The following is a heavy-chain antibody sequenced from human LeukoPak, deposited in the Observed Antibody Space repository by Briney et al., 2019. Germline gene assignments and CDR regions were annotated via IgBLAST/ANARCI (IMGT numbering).Heavy chain of an antibody. D-gene: IGHD6-13*01. CDR2: ISASGSGT. Sequence: GGSLRRSCVVSGLTFSRYSMSWVRQAPGKGLEWVSGISASGSGTWYPDSVKGRFTISRDNSKNTLFLQMNSLRVDDTAIYYCAKDAAGPEYWGQGTRVTVSS. CDR1: GLTFSRYS. J-gene: IGHJ4*02. V-gene: IGHV3-23*01. CDR3: AKDAAGPEY.